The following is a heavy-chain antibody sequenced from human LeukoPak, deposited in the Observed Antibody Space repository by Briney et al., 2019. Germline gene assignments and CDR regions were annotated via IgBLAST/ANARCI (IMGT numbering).Heavy chain of an antibody. D-gene: IGHD5-18*01. Sequence: PGRSLRLSCAASGFTFSSYGMHWVRQAPGKGLEWVAVISYDGSNKYYADSVKGRFTISRDNSKNTLYLQMNSLRAEDTAVYYCAKIRPWIQLWLEMDYWGQGTPVTVSS. CDR2: ISYDGSNK. CDR3: AKIRPWIQLWLEMDY. V-gene: IGHV3-30*18. J-gene: IGHJ4*02. CDR1: GFTFSSYG.